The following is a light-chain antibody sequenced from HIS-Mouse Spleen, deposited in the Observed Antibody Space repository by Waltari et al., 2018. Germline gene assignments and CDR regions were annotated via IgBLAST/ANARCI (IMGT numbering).Light chain of an antibody. CDR1: QSISSW. CDR2: KAS. V-gene: IGKV1-5*03. CDR3: QQYNSYWT. J-gene: IGKJ1*01. Sequence: DIQMTQSPSTLSASVGDRVTITCLASQSISSWLAWYQQKPGKAPKLLIYKASSLESGVQSRFSGSGSGTEFTLTISSLQPDDFATYYCQQYNSYWTFGQGTKVEIK.